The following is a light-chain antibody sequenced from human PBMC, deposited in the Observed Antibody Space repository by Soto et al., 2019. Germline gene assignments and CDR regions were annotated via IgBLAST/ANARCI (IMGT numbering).Light chain of an antibody. CDR2: GAS. CDR1: QSISSSY. V-gene: IGKV3D-7*01. CDR3: QQDYNFPLT. Sequence: EIVMTQSPATLSLSPGERATLSCRASQSISSSYFSWYQQKPGQAPRLLIYGASTRATGIPARFSGSGSGTDFTLTISSLQPEDFTVYYCQQDYNFPLTFGGGTKVEIK. J-gene: IGKJ4*01.